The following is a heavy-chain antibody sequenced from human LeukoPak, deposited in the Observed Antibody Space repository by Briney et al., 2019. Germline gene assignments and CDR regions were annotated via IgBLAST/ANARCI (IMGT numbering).Heavy chain of an antibody. Sequence: GGSLRLSCAASGFTFSSYSMIWVREAPGPGLEWVSSISSSSSYIYYADSVKGRFTISRDNAKNSLYLQMNSLRAEDTAVYYCARGLPGTQVIDYWGQGTLVTVSS. CDR2: ISSSSSYI. CDR1: GFTFSSYS. J-gene: IGHJ4*02. V-gene: IGHV3-21*01. CDR3: ARGLPGTQVIDY. D-gene: IGHD1-26*01.